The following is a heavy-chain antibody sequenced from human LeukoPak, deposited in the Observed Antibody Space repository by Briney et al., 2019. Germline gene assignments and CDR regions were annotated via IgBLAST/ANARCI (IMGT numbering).Heavy chain of an antibody. D-gene: IGHD1-26*01. CDR2: ISSGSNYI. J-gene: IGHJ4*02. CDR1: GFTFSSYS. V-gene: IGHV3-21*01. CDR3: AREMVGPTGFNY. Sequence: GGSLRLSCAVSGFTFSSYSMIWVRQAPGKGLEWVSSISSGSNYIYYADSMKGRFTISRDNAKNSLYLQMNSLRAEDTAVYYCAREMVGPTGFNYWGQGTLVTVSS.